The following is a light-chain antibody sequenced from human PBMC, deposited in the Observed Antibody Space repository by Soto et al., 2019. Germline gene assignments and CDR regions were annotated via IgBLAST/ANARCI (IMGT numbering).Light chain of an antibody. Sequence: QSALTQPPSASGSPGQSVTISCTGTSSDIGAYNYVSWYQQHPGKAPKLMIYEVSKRPSGVPDRFSGSKSGNTASLTVSGLQAEDEADYYCSSYGGSKNLVFGGGTQLTVL. CDR2: EVS. CDR3: SSYGGSKNLV. CDR1: SSDIGAYNY. J-gene: IGLJ7*01. V-gene: IGLV2-8*01.